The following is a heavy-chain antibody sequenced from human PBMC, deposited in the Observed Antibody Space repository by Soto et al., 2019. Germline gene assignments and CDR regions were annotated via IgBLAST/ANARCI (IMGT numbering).Heavy chain of an antibody. CDR3: ARDSLGSSGWGAMDV. D-gene: IGHD6-19*01. Sequence: PGGSLRLSCAASGFTFSSYAMHWVRQAPGKGLEWVAVISYDGSNKYYADSVKGRFTISRDNSKNTLYLQMNSLRAEDTAVYYCARDSLGSSGWGAMDVWGQGTTVTVSS. CDR2: ISYDGSNK. CDR1: GFTFSSYA. J-gene: IGHJ6*02. V-gene: IGHV3-30-3*01.